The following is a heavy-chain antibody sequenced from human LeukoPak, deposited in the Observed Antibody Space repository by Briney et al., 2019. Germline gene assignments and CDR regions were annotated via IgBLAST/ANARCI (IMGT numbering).Heavy chain of an antibody. CDR2: INPNSGGT. Sequence: ASVKVSCKASGYTFTGYYMHWVRQAPGQGLEWMGWINPNSGGTNYAQKFQGRVTMTRDMSTSTVYMELSSLRSEDTAVYYCARDGVNTASRHRFDYWGQGTLVTVSS. D-gene: IGHD5-18*01. V-gene: IGHV1-2*02. J-gene: IGHJ4*02. CDR1: GYTFTGYY. CDR3: ARDGVNTASRHRFDY.